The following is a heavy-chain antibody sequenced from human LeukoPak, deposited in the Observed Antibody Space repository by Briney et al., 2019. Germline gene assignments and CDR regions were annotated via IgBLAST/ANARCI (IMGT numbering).Heavy chain of an antibody. CDR2: INPNSGGT. CDR3: ARVSERVAMAGTLEY. J-gene: IGHJ4*02. V-gene: IGHV1-2*02. Sequence: ASVKVSCKASGYTFSDYYVHWVRQAPGQGLEWMGWINPNSGGTNYAQKFQGRVTLTRDTSTSTAYMELSRLRSDDTAVYYCARVSERVAMAGTLEYWGQGTLVTVSS. D-gene: IGHD6-19*01. CDR1: GYTFSDYY.